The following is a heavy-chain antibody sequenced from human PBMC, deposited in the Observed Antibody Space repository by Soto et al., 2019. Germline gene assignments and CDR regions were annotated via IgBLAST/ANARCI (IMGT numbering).Heavy chain of an antibody. CDR3: AIRDFYSGSYYLVY. V-gene: IGHV1-8*01. D-gene: IGHD1-26*01. Sequence: ASVKVSCKASGYTFTSYDINWVRQATGQGLEWMGWMNPNSGNTGYAQKFQGRVTMTRNTSISTAYMELSSLRSEDTAVYYCAIRDFYSGSYYLVYWGQGTLVTVSS. CDR2: MNPNSGNT. CDR1: GYTFTSYD. J-gene: IGHJ4*02.